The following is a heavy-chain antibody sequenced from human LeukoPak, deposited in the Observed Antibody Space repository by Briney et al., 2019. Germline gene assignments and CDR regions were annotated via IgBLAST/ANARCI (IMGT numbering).Heavy chain of an antibody. CDR1: GFTFSSYA. CDR2: ISYDGSNK. D-gene: IGHD2-2*01. Sequence: PGRSLRLSCAASGFTFSSYAMHWVRQAPGKGLEWMAVISYDGSNKYYADSVKGRFTISRDNSKNTLYLQMNSLRAEDTAVYYCARDWVVVVPAAIQSDYWGQGTLVTVSS. J-gene: IGHJ4*02. CDR3: ARDWVVVVPAAIQSDY. V-gene: IGHV3-30-3*01.